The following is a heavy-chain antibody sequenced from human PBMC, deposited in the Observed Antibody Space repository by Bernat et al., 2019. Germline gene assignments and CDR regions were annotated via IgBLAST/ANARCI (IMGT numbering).Heavy chain of an antibody. Sequence: QLQLQESGPGLVKPSETLSLTCTVSGGSISSNSYYRGWIRQPPGKGLEWIGSISYSGSTYYNPSLKSRVTISVDTSKNQFSLRLNSVTAADTAVYYCARPRYSSSFEGDFDIWGQGTMVTVSS. D-gene: IGHD6-13*01. CDR3: ARPRYSSSFEGDFDI. CDR2: ISYSGST. CDR1: GGSISSNSYY. V-gene: IGHV4-39*01. J-gene: IGHJ3*02.